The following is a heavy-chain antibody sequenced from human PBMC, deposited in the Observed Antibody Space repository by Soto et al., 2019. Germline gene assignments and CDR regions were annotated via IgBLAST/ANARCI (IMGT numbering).Heavy chain of an antibody. D-gene: IGHD4-17*01. J-gene: IGHJ4*02. V-gene: IGHV4-34*01. Sequence: QVQLQQWGAGLLKPSETLSLTCAVYGGSFSGYYWSWIRQPPGKGLEWIGEINHSGSTNYNPSLKSRVTISVDTSKNQFSLKLSSVTAADTAVYYCAREYGDYGVIDSWGQGTLVTVSS. CDR1: GGSFSGYY. CDR3: AREYGDYGVIDS. CDR2: INHSGST.